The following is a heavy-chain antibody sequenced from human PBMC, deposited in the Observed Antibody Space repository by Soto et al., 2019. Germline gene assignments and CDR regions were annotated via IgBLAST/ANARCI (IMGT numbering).Heavy chain of an antibody. V-gene: IGHV4-59*01. D-gene: IGHD6-25*01. CDR2: IYYSGST. CDR3: ARGPGIAAAESYYYYGMDV. Sequence: SETLSLTCTVSGGPITSYYWSWIRQAPGKGLEWIGYIYYSGSTSYNPSLKSRVTISVDTSKNQFSLRLTSVSAADTPVYYCARGPGIAAAESYYYYGMDVWGQGTTVTVSS. J-gene: IGHJ6*02. CDR1: GGPITSYY.